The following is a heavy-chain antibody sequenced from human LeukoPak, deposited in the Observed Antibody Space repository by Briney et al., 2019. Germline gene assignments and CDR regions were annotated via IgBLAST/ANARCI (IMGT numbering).Heavy chain of an antibody. D-gene: IGHD3-22*01. J-gene: IGHJ3*02. V-gene: IGHV4-61*02. CDR2: IYTSGST. CDR1: GGPLSRGRYY. Sequence: SETLSLTCSVSGGPLSRGRYYWRWIRQPAGKGLEWIWRIYTSGSTHYNPSLKSRVTISDDPSKNQFSLKLSSVTSADSAVYYCASDPRFYYDSRGAFDISGQGAMVTVSS. CDR3: ASDPRFYYDSRGAFDI.